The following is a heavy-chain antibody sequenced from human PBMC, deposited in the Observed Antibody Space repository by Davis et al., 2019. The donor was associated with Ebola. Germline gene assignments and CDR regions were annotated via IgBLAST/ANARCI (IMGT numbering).Heavy chain of an antibody. D-gene: IGHD3-3*01. CDR1: GFTFSSYG. V-gene: IGHV3-33*06. CDR3: GKGDFWSGYAPDY. CDR2: IWYDGSNK. Sequence: GESLKISCAASGFTFSSYGMHWVRQAPGKGLEWVAVIWYDGSNKFYADSVKGQFTISRDNSKNTLYLQMNSLRAEDTAVYYCGKGDFWSGYAPDYWGQGTLVTVSS. J-gene: IGHJ4*02.